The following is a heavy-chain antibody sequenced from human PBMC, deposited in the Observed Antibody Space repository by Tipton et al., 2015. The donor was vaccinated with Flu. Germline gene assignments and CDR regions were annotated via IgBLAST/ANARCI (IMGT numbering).Heavy chain of an antibody. CDR3: ARSKYPTQGGVVDDY. CDR1: GGSISSGSYY. V-gene: IGHV4-61*02. J-gene: IGHJ4*02. D-gene: IGHD3-3*01. CDR2: IYTSGST. Sequence: TLSLTCTVSGGSISSGSYYWSWIRQPAGKGLEWIGRIYTSGSTNYNPSHKSRVTISVDTSKNQFSLKLSSVTAADTAVYYCARSKYPTQGGVVDDYWGQGSLVTVSS.